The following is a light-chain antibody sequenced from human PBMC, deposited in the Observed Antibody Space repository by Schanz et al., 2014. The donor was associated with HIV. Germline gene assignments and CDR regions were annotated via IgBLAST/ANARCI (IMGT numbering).Light chain of an antibody. CDR3: GTWDSSLSAHVV. V-gene: IGLV1-51*01. CDR1: SSNIGNNY. J-gene: IGLJ2*01. CDR2: DNY. Sequence: QSVLTQPPSVSAAPGQKVTISCSGSSSNIGNNYVSWYQQFPGTAPKLLIYDNYQRPSGIPDRFSGSKSGTSATLGITGLQTGDEADYYCGTWDSSLSAHVVFGGGTKLTVL.